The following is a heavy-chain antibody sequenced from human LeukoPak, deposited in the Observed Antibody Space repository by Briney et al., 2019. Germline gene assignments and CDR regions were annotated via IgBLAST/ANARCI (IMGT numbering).Heavy chain of an antibody. J-gene: IGHJ4*02. V-gene: IGHV4-34*01. CDR2: INDSGRI. CDR3: ARGGD. Sequence: SETLSLTYAVYGGSFSGYFCSWIRQPPGKGLEWIGEINDSGRINYNPSLKNRVTISVDTSKNQFSLKLSSVTAADTAVYYCARGGDWGQGTLVTVSS. CDR1: GGSFSGYF.